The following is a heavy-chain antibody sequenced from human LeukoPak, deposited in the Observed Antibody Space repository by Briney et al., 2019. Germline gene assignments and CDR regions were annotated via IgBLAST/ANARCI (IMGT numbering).Heavy chain of an antibody. Sequence: SETLSLTCTVSGGSISSGDYSWSWIRQPPGKGLEWIGYISHSGSTYYNPSLKSRVTISVDRSKNQFSLELTSVTAAGTAVYYCARYSNTWPYWYFDLWGRGILVTVSS. D-gene: IGHD6-13*01. V-gene: IGHV4-30-2*01. CDR1: GGSISSGDYS. CDR2: ISHSGST. CDR3: ARYSNTWPYWYFDL. J-gene: IGHJ2*01.